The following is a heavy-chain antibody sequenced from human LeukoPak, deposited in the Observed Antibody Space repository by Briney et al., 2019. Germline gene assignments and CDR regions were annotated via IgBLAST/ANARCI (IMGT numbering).Heavy chain of an antibody. V-gene: IGHV1-69*13. CDR1: GGTFSSYA. CDR3: ASGRSDYGDYAEDSDCFDY. D-gene: IGHD4-17*01. Sequence: ASVKVSCKASGGTFSSYAISWVRQAPGQGLEWMGGIIPIFGTANYAQKFQGRVTITADESTSTAYMELSSLRSEDTAVYYCASGRSDYGDYAEDSDCFDYWGQGTLVTVSS. J-gene: IGHJ4*02. CDR2: IIPIFGTA.